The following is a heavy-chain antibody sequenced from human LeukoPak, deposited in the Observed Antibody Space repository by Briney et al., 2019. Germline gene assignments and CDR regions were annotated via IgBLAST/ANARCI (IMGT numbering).Heavy chain of an antibody. V-gene: IGHV1-8*01. CDR2: MNPNSGNT. D-gene: IGHD3-3*01. Sequence: ASVKVSCKASGYTFTSYDINWVRQATGQGLEWMGWMNPNSGNTGYAQKFQGRVTMTRNTSISTAYMELSSLRSEDTAVYYCARDGPRTYSDFWSGYYTGVYYYYGMDVWGQGTTVTVSS. CDR1: GYTFTSYD. J-gene: IGHJ6*02. CDR3: ARDGPRTYSDFWSGYYTGVYYYYGMDV.